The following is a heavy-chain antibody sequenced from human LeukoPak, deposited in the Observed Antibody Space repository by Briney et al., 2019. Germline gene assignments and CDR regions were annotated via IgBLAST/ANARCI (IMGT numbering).Heavy chain of an antibody. Sequence: PGGSLRLSCAASGFTFDDYAMHWVRQAPGKGLEWVAVISYDGSNKYYADSVKGRFTISRDNSKNTLYLQMNSLRAEDTAVYYCARDKGATLYYFDYWGQGTLVTVSS. CDR3: ARDKGATLYYFDY. V-gene: IGHV3-30*04. D-gene: IGHD1-26*01. J-gene: IGHJ4*02. CDR2: ISYDGSNK. CDR1: GFTFDDYA.